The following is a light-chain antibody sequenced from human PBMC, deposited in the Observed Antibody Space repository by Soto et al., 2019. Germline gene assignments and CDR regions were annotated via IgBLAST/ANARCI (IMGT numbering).Light chain of an antibody. CDR3: AAWDDSLNGQVV. CDR1: SSNIGSNT. J-gene: IGLJ2*01. V-gene: IGLV1-44*01. CDR2: SNN. Sequence: QSVLTQPPSASGNPGQRVTISCSGSSSNIGSNTVNWYQQLPGTAPKLLIYSNNQRPSGVPDRFSGSKSGTSASLAISGLQSEDEADYYCAAWDDSLNGQVVFGGGTKVTFL.